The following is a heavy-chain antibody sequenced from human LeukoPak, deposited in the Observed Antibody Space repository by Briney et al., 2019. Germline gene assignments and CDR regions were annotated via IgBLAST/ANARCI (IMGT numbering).Heavy chain of an antibody. CDR3: ARMPDSSSWYHPQFYYYYYYMDV. J-gene: IGHJ6*03. Sequence: PSETLSLTCTVSGGSISSYYWSWIRQPPGKGLEWIGYIYYSGSTNYNPSLKSRVTISVDTSKNQFSLKLSSVTAADTAVYYCARMPDSSSWYHPQFYYYYYYMDVWGKGTTVTVSS. D-gene: IGHD6-13*01. CDR1: GGSISSYY. CDR2: IYYSGST. V-gene: IGHV4-59*01.